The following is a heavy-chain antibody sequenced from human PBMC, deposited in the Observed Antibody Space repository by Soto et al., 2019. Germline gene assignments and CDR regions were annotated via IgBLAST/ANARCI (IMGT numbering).Heavy chain of an antibody. CDR2: IYYSGIT. CDR3: ATQKYCSGGNCYNWFDP. D-gene: IGHD2-15*01. Sequence: PSETLSLTCSVSGGSISNYYWSWIRQPPGKGLEWIGYIYYSGITNYNPSLKSRVTISVDTSKNQFSLKLSSVTAADTAVYYCATQKYCSGGNCYNWFDPWGQGTLVTVSS. CDR1: GGSISNYY. J-gene: IGHJ5*02. V-gene: IGHV4-59*08.